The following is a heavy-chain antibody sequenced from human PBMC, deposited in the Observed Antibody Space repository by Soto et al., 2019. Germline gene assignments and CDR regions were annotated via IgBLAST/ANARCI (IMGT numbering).Heavy chain of an antibody. J-gene: IGHJ4*02. Sequence: GASVKVSCKVSGYTLTELSMHWVRQAPGKGLEWMGGFDPEDGETIYAQKFQGRVTMTEDTSTDTAYMEISSLRSENTAVYYCATVILFSQRYYDYIWGSYRFHSYFDYWGQGTLVTVSS. CDR1: GYTLTELS. V-gene: IGHV1-24*01. CDR3: ATVILFSQRYYDYIWGSYRFHSYFDY. CDR2: FDPEDGET. D-gene: IGHD3-16*02.